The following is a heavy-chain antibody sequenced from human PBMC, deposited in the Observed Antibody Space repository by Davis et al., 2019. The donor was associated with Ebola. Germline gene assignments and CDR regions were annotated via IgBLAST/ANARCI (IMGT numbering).Heavy chain of an antibody. CDR3: ARDRHYKYYYYGMDV. Sequence: ASVKVSCKASGGTFSSYAISWVRQAPGQGLEWMGWISAYNGNTNYAQKLQGRVTMTTDTSTSTAYMELRSLRSDDTAVYYCARDRHYKYYYYGMDVWGQGTTVTVSS. CDR1: GGTFSSYA. D-gene: IGHD1-1*01. J-gene: IGHJ6*02. V-gene: IGHV1-18*01. CDR2: ISAYNGNT.